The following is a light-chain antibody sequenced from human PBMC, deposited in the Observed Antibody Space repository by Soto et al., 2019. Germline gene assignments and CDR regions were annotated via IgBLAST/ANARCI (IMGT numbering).Light chain of an antibody. Sequence: DIQMTQSPSSLSASVGDRVTITCQASQDISKYLNWYQQKSGKAPKLLIYDASNLKTGVPSRFSGSGSGTDFTFTISSLQPEDIATYFCQHYDNPPLTFGGGTKVEIK. CDR3: QHYDNPPLT. CDR1: QDISKY. V-gene: IGKV1-33*01. CDR2: DAS. J-gene: IGKJ4*01.